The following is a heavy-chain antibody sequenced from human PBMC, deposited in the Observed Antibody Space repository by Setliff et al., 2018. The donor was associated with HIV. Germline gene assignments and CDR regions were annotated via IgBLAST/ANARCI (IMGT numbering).Heavy chain of an antibody. Sequence: ASVKVSCKASGYTFTSSGITWVRQAPGQGLEWMGWIGTYNGDTNYAQKFQGRVTMTTDTSTSTAYMELRSLISDDKAVYYCARVGLWFGDRGYYMDVWGTGTAVTVSS. CDR1: GYTFTSSG. CDR3: ARVGLWFGDRGYYMDV. CDR2: IGTYNGDT. J-gene: IGHJ6*03. D-gene: IGHD3-10*01. V-gene: IGHV1-18*01.